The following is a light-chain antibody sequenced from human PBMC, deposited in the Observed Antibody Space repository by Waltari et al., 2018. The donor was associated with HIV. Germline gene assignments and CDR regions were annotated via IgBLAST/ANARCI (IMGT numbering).Light chain of an antibody. J-gene: IGLJ2*01. CDR2: EDD. CDR1: SGNICSYF. Sequence: NFVLTQPHSVSASPGPTVTISCTRSSGNICSYFVQLLQQRPDSAPTTVIYEDDKRPSGVPDRFSGSIDSSSNSASLTISGLQTEDEADYYCQSYYLTNVVFGGGTKLTVL. CDR3: QSYYLTNVV. V-gene: IGLV6-57*04.